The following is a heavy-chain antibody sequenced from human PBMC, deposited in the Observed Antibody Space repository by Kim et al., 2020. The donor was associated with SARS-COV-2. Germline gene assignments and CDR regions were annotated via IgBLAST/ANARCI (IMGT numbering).Heavy chain of an antibody. CDR1: GGSFSGYY. V-gene: IGHV4-34*01. D-gene: IGHD3-22*01. CDR3: STQPYYYDSSGYYLLGENPPENYYYYGMDV. Sequence: SETLSLTCAVYGGSFSGYYWSWIRQPPGKGLEWIGEINHSGSTNYNPSLKSRVTISVDTSKNQFSLKLSSVTAADTAVYYCSTQPYYYDSSGYYLLGENPPENYYYYGMDVWGQGTTVTLSS. J-gene: IGHJ6*02. CDR2: INHSGST.